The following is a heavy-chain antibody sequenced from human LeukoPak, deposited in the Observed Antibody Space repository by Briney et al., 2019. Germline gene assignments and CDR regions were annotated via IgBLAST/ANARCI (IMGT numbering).Heavy chain of an antibody. CDR2: IRGDRVST. V-gene: IGHV3-43*02. D-gene: IGHD4-11*01. CDR1: GLPIADFA. J-gene: IGHJ4*02. Sequence: PGGSLRLSCVASGLPIADFAMHWVRQAPGEGLEWVSLIRGDRVSTFYADSVKGRFRISRDNNKNSLSLEMNSLRTEDTAMYYCARESVKFDYWGQGPLVAV. CDR3: ARESVKFDY.